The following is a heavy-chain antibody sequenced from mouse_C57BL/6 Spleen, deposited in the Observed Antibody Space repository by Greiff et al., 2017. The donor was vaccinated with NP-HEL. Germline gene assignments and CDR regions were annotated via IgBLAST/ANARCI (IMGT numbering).Heavy chain of an antibody. CDR3: ARGFTLGDYFDY. Sequence: DVMLVESGGGLVKPGGSLKLSCAASGFTFSDYGMHWVRQAPEKGLEWVAYISSGSSTIYYADTVKGRFTISRDNAKNTLFLQMTSLRSEDTAMYYCARGFTLGDYFDYWGQGTTLTVSS. J-gene: IGHJ2*01. CDR1: GFTFSDYG. V-gene: IGHV5-17*01. CDR2: ISSGSSTI. D-gene: IGHD3-3*01.